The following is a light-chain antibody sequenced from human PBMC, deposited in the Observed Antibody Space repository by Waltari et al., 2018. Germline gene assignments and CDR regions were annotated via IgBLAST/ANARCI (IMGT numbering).Light chain of an antibody. J-gene: IGLJ2*01. Sequence: QYALTQPRPVFGSPGQSINIACPGTNRDIGAFNYVPWYQTHPGKAPKLIIYDVSTRPPGVPDRFSGSNSGNTASLTIAGLQAEDEATYYCSAYTGSYSFVIFGGGTEMTVL. CDR2: DVS. CDR1: NRDIGAFNY. CDR3: SAYTGSYSFVI. V-gene: IGLV2-11*01.